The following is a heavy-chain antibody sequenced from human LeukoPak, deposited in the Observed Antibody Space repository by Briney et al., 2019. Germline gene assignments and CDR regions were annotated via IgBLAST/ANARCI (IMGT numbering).Heavy chain of an antibody. CDR2: ISSSSSYI. V-gene: IGHV3-21*01. J-gene: IGHJ4*02. CDR3: ARDGFTIFGVVTL. CDR1: GFTFGTYS. Sequence: PGGSLRLSCAASGFTFGTYSMNWVRQAPGEGLEWVSSISSSSSYIYYADSVKGRFTISRDNAKNSLFLQMNSLRAEDTAVYYCARDGFTIFGVVTLWGQGTLVTVSS. D-gene: IGHD3-3*01.